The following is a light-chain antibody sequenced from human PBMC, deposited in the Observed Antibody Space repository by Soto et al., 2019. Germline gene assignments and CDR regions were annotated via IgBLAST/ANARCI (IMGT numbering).Light chain of an antibody. Sequence: DIQMTQSPSSLSASVGDRVTITCQASQDINKNLIWYQQKPGKAPKLLIYDASDLETGVPSRFSGSGSGTGFTFTISSLQPQDFATYYCQQYESLPLNFGQGTRLEIK. CDR1: QDINKN. J-gene: IGKJ5*01. CDR2: DAS. V-gene: IGKV1-33*01. CDR3: QQYESLPLN.